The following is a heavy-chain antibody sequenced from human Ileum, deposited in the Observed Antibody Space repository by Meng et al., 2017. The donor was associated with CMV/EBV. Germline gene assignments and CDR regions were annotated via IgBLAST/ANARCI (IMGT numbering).Heavy chain of an antibody. CDR3: ARAAARGVPVDL. CDR2: IHPTGTT. J-gene: IGHJ5*02. V-gene: IGHV4-4*07. Sequence: QRRGPGPGLLQPSETLSLSCTVTGGSLTRYYWTWIRQPAGKGLEWIGRIHPTGTTDDNPSLRSRVSMSLDKSKNQFSLKLTSVTAADTAVYYCARAAARGVPVDLWGQGTLVTVSS. D-gene: IGHD3-10*01. CDR1: GGSLTRYY.